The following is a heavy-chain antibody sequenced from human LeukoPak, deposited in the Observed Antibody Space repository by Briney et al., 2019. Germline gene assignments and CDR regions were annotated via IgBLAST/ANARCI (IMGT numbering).Heavy chain of an antibody. CDR3: ARVQRGIAVALDY. V-gene: IGHV3-48*03. D-gene: IGHD6-19*01. CDR2: ISSSGSTI. J-gene: IGHJ4*02. Sequence: EPGGSLRLSCAASGFTFSSYEMNWVRQAPGKGLEWVSYISSSGSTIYYADSVKGRFTISRDNVKNLLYLQMNSLRAEDRAVYYCARVQRGIAVALDYWGQGTLATVSS. CDR1: GFTFSSYE.